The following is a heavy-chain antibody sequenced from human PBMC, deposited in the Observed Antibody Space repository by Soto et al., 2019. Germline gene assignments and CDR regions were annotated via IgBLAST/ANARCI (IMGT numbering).Heavy chain of an antibody. Sequence: GGSLRLSCAASGFTFSNFGMHWVRQAPGKGLEWVAFISYAGGNKYYADSVKGRFTISRDNSKTLYLQMSSLRREDTAVYYCAKDGGAGNFYYYGSDVWAKGPRSPSP. CDR2: ISYAGGNK. J-gene: IGHJ6*02. CDR3: AKDGGAGNFYYYGSDV. V-gene: IGHV3-30*18. D-gene: IGHD3-16*01. CDR1: GFTFSNFG.